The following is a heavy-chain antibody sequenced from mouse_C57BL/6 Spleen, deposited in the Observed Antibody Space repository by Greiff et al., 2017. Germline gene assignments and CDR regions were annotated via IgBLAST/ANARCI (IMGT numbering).Heavy chain of an antibody. J-gene: IGHJ4*01. CDR3: ARHKRNYYYAMDY. V-gene: IGHV1-78*01. D-gene: IGHD6-1*01. CDR1: GYTFTDHT. Sequence: QVQLQQPEAELVKPGASVKISCKASGYTFTDHTMHWMKQRPGQGLEWIGNIHPSDGSTKYNEKFKGKATLTADKSSSTAYMQLSSLTSEDSAVYFCARHKRNYYYAMDYWGQGTSVTVSS. CDR2: IHPSDGST.